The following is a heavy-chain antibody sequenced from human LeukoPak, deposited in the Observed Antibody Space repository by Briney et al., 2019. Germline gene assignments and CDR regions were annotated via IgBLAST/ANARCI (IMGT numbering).Heavy chain of an antibody. CDR3: ARDGPGSTWYFDY. V-gene: IGHV4-59*01. CDR2: ISYSGTT. J-gene: IGHJ4*02. D-gene: IGHD6-13*01. CDR1: GGSIGGFY. Sequence: SETLSLTCTVSGGSIGGFYWSWIPQPPGRGLEWIGYISYSGTTNYNPSLKSRLTISVDTSKSQLSLKLSSVTAADTAMYYCARDGPGSTWYFDYWGQGTLVTVSS.